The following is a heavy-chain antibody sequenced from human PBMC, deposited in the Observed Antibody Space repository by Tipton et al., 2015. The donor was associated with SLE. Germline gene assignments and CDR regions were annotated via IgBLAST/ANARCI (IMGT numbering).Heavy chain of an antibody. J-gene: IGHJ5*02. V-gene: IGHV3-48*03. D-gene: IGHD3-9*01. CDR2: ISSSGSTI. CDR3: ARGGGVLRYFDSGKNWFDP. Sequence: SLRLSCAASGFTFSSYEMNWVRQAPGKGLEWVSYISSSGSTIYYADSVKGRFTISRDNAKNSLYLQMNSLRAEDTAVYYCARGGGVLRYFDSGKNWFDPWGQGTLVTVSS. CDR1: GFTFSSYE.